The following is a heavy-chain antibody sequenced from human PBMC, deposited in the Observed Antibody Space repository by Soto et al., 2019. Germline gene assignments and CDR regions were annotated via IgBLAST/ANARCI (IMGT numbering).Heavy chain of an antibody. J-gene: IGHJ4*02. D-gene: IGHD1-1*01. Sequence: HVHVVQSGAEVKKPGASVKVSCKGSGYAFTTYGITWVRQAPGQGLEWMGWISAHNGNTNYAQKLQGRVTVTRDTSTSTAYMELRSLRSDDTAVYYCARGRYGDYWGQGALVTVSS. CDR3: ARGRYGDY. CDR2: ISAHNGNT. V-gene: IGHV1-18*01. CDR1: GYAFTTYG.